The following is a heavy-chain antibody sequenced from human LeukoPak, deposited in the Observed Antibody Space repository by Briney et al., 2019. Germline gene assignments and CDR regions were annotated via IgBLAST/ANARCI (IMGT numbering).Heavy chain of an antibody. V-gene: IGHV4-34*01. D-gene: IGHD1-1*01. CDR2: INHSGST. CDR3: ARGRGRWTRLAEYFQH. J-gene: IGHJ1*01. CDR1: GGSFSGYY. Sequence: SETLSLTCAVYGGSFSGYYWSWIRQPPGKGLEWIGEINHSGSTNYNPSLKSRVTISVDTSKNQFSLKLSSVTAADTAVYYCARGRGRWTRLAEYFQHWGQGTLVPVSS.